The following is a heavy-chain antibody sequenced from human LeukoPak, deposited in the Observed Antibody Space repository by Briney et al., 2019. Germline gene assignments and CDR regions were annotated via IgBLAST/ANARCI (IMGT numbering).Heavy chain of an antibody. CDR3: ARSGLRYFDWLSPFDY. V-gene: IGHV3-48*03. J-gene: IGHJ4*02. D-gene: IGHD3-9*01. Sequence: PGGSLRLSCAASGFTFSSYEVNWVRQAPGKGLEWVSYISSSGSTIYYADSVKGRFTISRDNAKNSLYLQMNSLRAEDTAVYYCARSGLRYFDWLSPFDYWGQGTLVTVSS. CDR1: GFTFSSYE. CDR2: ISSSGSTI.